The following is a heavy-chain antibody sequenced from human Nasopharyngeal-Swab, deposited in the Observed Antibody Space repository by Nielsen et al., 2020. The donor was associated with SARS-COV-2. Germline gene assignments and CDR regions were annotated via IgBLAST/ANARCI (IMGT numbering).Heavy chain of an antibody. Sequence: GGSLRLSCEASGFTFSDYYMSWTRQALGKGLEWVSYISSSSSYTNYADSVKGRFTISRDNAKNSLYLQMNSLRAEDTAVYYCARVSPPLLTGPYYYYGMDVWGQGTTVTVSS. J-gene: IGHJ6*02. V-gene: IGHV3-11*06. CDR2: ISSSSSYT. D-gene: IGHD3-9*01. CDR1: GFTFSDYY. CDR3: ARVSPPLLTGPYYYYGMDV.